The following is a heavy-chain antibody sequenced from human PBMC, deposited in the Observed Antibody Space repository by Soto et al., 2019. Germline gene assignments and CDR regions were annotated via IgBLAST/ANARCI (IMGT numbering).Heavy chain of an antibody. D-gene: IGHD2-2*01. CDR2: INPNSGGT. CDR3: ARDLRYQRPYYYYYYMDV. CDR1: GYTFTGYY. V-gene: IGHV1-2*04. Sequence: QVQLVQSGAEVKKPGASVKVSCKASGYTFTGYYMHWVRQAPGQGLEWMGWINPNSGGTNYAQKLQGWVTMTRDTSISTAYMELSRLRSDDTAVYYCARDLRYQRPYYYYYYMDVWGKGTTVTVSS. J-gene: IGHJ6*03.